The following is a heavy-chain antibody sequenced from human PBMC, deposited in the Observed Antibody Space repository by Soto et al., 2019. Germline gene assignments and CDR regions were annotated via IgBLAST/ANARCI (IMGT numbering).Heavy chain of an antibody. CDR1: GGSFSDYY. D-gene: IGHD3-3*01. CDR2: INHSGST. V-gene: IGHV4-34*01. J-gene: IGHJ6*04. Sequence: SETLSLTCSVYGGSFSDYYWSWIRQPPGKGLEWIGEINHSGSTNYNPSLKSRVTISVHTSKNQFSLKMSSVTAADTAVYYCARARKGSGSDYYYHYGMDVWGKGTTVTVS. CDR3: ARARKGSGSDYYYHYGMDV.